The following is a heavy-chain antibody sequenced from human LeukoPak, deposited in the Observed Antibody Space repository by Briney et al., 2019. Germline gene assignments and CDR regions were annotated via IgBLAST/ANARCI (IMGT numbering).Heavy chain of an antibody. CDR1: GFTFGDYV. V-gene: IGHV3-49*04. D-gene: IGHD2-21*02. J-gene: IGHJ4*02. Sequence: GGSLGLSCTASGFTFGDYVMSWVRQAPGKGLEWVGFIRSKAYGGTTKNAASVKGRFTISRDDSRSIAYLQMNSLGAEDTAVYYCAKAHVANIVMMTAPSDWGQGTLVTVSS. CDR2: IRSKAYGGTT. CDR3: AKAHVANIVMMTAPSD.